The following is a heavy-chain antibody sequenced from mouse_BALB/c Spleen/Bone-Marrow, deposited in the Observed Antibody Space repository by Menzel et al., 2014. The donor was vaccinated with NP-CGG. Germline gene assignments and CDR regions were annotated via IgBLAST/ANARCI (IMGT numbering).Heavy chain of an antibody. Sequence: VQLQQSGAELAKPGASVKMSCKASGYTFTSYWMHWVKQRPGQGLEWIGYIYPSTGYTEYNQKFKDKVTLTADKSSSTAYMQLNSLTSEDSAVYYCARDDYAYWGQGTLVTVSA. CDR3: ARDDYAY. D-gene: IGHD2-4*01. J-gene: IGHJ3*01. CDR1: GYTFTSYW. V-gene: IGHV1-7*01. CDR2: IYPSTGYT.